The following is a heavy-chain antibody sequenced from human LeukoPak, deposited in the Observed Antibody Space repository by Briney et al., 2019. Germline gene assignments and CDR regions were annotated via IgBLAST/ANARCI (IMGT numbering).Heavy chain of an antibody. D-gene: IGHD2-15*01. CDR1: GFTFSSYS. J-gene: IGHJ5*02. CDR2: TSGSATT. CDR3: AKSKEDCCGSFDP. Sequence: GGSPRLSCAASGFTFSSYSMNWVRQAPGKGLEWVSATSGSATTYYADSVRGRFIISRDNSKNTLYLQMSSLRAEDTAVYYCAKSKEDCCGSFDPWGQGTLVTVSS. V-gene: IGHV3-23*01.